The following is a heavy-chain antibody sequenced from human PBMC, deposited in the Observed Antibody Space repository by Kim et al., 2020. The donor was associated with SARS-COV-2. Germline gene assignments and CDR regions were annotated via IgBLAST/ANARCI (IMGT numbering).Heavy chain of an antibody. CDR3: AKGHSSWFYHDH. D-gene: IGHD2-2*01. CDR2: IKSDGSSP. Sequence: GGSLRLSCAASGFSFSLYGMHWVRQAPGKGLEWVAFIKSDGSSPYFADSVKGRFIISRDNSRNILFLRLNNLTAEDTAVYYCAKGHSSWFYHDHWGQGTPVTVSS. J-gene: IGHJ4*02. CDR1: GFSFSLYG. V-gene: IGHV3-30*02.